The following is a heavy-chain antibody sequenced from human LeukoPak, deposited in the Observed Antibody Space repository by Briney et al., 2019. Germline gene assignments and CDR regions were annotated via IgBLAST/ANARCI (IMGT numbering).Heavy chain of an antibody. CDR3: ARDGREIVVVVAAVLNNWFDP. J-gene: IGHJ5*02. CDR1: GYTFTSYG. CDR2: ISAYNGNT. V-gene: IGHV1-18*01. Sequence: ASVKVSCKASGYTFTSYGISWVRQAPGQRLKWMGWISAYNGNTNYAQKLQGRVTMTTDTSTSTAYMELRSLRSDDTAVYYCARDGREIVVVVAAVLNNWFDPWGQGTLVTVSS. D-gene: IGHD2-15*01.